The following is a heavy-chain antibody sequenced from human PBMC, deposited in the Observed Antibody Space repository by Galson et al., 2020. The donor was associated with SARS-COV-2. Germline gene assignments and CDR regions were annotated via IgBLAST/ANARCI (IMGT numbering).Heavy chain of an antibody. Sequence: GESLKISCKASGYTFTGYYMHWVRQAPGQGLEWMGWINPNSGGTNYAQKFQGRVTMTRDTSISTAYMELSRLRSDDTAVYYCARAPLYSSSSKGDYWGQGTLVTVSS. J-gene: IGHJ4*02. CDR1: GYTFTGYY. V-gene: IGHV1-2*02. CDR3: ARAPLYSSSSKGDY. CDR2: INPNSGGT. D-gene: IGHD6-6*01.